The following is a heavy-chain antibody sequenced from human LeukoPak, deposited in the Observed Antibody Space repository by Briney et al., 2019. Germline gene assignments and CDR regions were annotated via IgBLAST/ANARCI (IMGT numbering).Heavy chain of an antibody. Sequence: PSETLSLTCTVSGGSISTNTYYWGWIRQPPGKGLEWIGSMSYGGTTYYNPSLKSRVTISVDASKNQFSLKLSSVTAADTAVYYCARGIAAAESGAFDIWGQGTMVTVSS. D-gene: IGHD6-13*01. CDR3: ARGIAAAESGAFDI. CDR1: GGSISTNTYY. J-gene: IGHJ3*02. CDR2: MSYGGTT. V-gene: IGHV4-39*01.